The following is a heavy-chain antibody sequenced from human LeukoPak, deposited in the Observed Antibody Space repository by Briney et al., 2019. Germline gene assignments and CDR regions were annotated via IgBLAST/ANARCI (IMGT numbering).Heavy chain of an antibody. CDR3: AKDPDPVIIEPYYFDY. V-gene: IGHV3-30*18. J-gene: IGHJ4*02. Sequence: GRSLRLSCAASGFTFSSYGMHWVRQAPGKGLEWVAVISYDGSNKYYADSVKGRFTISRDNSKNTLYLQMNSLRAEDTAVYYCAKDPDPVIIEPYYFDYWGQGTLVTVSS. CDR1: GFTFSSYG. CDR2: ISYDGSNK. D-gene: IGHD4-23*01.